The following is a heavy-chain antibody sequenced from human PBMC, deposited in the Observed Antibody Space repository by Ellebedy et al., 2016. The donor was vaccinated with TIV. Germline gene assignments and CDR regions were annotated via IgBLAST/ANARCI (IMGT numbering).Heavy chain of an antibody. J-gene: IGHJ4*02. CDR2: LSYDGTNE. V-gene: IGHV3-30*03. CDR1: GFTFSSYT. D-gene: IGHD3-16*01. CDR3: AREWGRSAATFDY. Sequence: GESLKISCAASGFTFSSYTMHWVRQAPGKGLEWVAALSYDGTNEYYADSVKGRFTISRDNSKNTLYLQMNSLRAEDTAVYYCAREWGRSAATFDYWGQGTLVTVSS.